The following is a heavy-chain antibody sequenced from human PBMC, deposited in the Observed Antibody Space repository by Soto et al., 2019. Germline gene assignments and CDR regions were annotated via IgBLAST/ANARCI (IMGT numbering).Heavy chain of an antibody. CDR1: GGTFSSYT. Sequence: QVQLVQSGAEVKKPGSSVKVSCKASGGTFSSYTISWVRQAPGQGLEWMGRIIPILGIANYAQKFQGILTITADKSTSKAYMELSSLRSEDMAVYYCARWLGYCSGGSFDSGDAFDIWGQGTMVTVSS. V-gene: IGHV1-69*02. CDR2: IIPILGIA. D-gene: IGHD2-15*01. CDR3: ARWLGYCSGGSFDSGDAFDI. J-gene: IGHJ3*02.